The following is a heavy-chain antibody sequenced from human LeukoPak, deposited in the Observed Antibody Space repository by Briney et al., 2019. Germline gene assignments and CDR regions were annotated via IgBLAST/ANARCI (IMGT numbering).Heavy chain of an antibody. CDR1: GGSINSHY. V-gene: IGHV4-59*11. CDR3: ALLGYSSSWNNF. CDR2: IYYSGST. Sequence: SETLSLTCTLSGGSINSHYWTWMRQPPGKGLEWIGYIYYSGSTSYNPSLKSRVTISVDTSKNQFSLKVTSVTTADTGVYYCALLGYSSSWNNFWGQGTLVTVSS. D-gene: IGHD2-2*01. J-gene: IGHJ4*02.